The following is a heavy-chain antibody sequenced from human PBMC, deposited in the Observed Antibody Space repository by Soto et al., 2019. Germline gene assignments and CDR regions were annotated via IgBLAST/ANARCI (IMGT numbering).Heavy chain of an antibody. CDR3: AREVGRHSGYSYDY. V-gene: IGHV1-69*01. J-gene: IGHJ4*02. D-gene: IGHD5-12*01. CDR1: GFTFSSYA. Sequence: VQLVESGGGLVKPGGSLRLSCAASGFTFSSYAISWVRQAPGQGLEWMGGIIPIFGTANYAQKFQGRVTITADESTSTAYMELSSLRSEDTAVYYCAREVGRHSGYSYDYWGQGTLVTVSS. CDR2: IIPIFGTA.